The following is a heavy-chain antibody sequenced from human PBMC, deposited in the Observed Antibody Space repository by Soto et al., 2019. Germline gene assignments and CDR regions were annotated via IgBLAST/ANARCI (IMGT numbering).Heavy chain of an antibody. J-gene: IGHJ5*02. CDR2: IYYSGST. D-gene: IGHD2-15*01. CDR1: GGSVSSGSYY. Sequence: KSSETLSLTCTVSGGSVSSGSYYWSWIRQPPGKGLEWIGYIYYSGSTNYNPSLKSRVTISVDTSKNQFSLKLSSVTAADTAVYYCARGPECSGGSCYSDWFDTWGQGTLVTVSS. V-gene: IGHV4-61*01. CDR3: ARGPECSGGSCYSDWFDT.